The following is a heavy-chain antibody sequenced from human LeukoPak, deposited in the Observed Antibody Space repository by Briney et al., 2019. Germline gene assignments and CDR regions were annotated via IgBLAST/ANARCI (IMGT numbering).Heavy chain of an antibody. D-gene: IGHD6-13*01. CDR1: GFSFSNHG. V-gene: IGHV3-30*02. CDR2: IRYDGSHK. J-gene: IGHJ4*02. Sequence: GGSLRVSCAASGFSFSNHGIHWVRQAPGKGLEWVAFIRYDGSHKYYSDSVKGRFTISRDNSKNTLSLQMTSLRTDDTAIHYCAKDVGYSSSWYEDWGQGTLVTVSS. CDR3: AKDVGYSSSWYED.